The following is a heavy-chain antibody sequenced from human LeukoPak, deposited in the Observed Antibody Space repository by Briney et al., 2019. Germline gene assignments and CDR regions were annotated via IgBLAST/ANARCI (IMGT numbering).Heavy chain of an antibody. CDR3: ARADIVVVPAAIDYYYMDV. Sequence: GGSLRLSCAASGFTFSSYEMNWVRQAPGKGLEWVSYISSSGSTIYYADSVKGRFTISRDNAKNSLYLQMNSLRAEDTALYYCARADIVVVPAAIDYYYMDVWGKGTTVTVSS. CDR2: ISSSGSTI. CDR1: GFTFSSYE. V-gene: IGHV3-48*03. J-gene: IGHJ6*03. D-gene: IGHD2-2*02.